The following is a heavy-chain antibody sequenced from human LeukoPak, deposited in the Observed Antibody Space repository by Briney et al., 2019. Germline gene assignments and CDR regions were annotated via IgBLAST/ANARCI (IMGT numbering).Heavy chain of an antibody. J-gene: IGHJ4*02. Sequence: PSETLSLTCTVSGGSISRGGFFWSWIRQHPRQGLEWIGYISYPGNTYYTPSLKSRVTISMDTSENQFSLKLSSVTAADTAVYYCARVRASGSPDFWGQGTLVTVSS. CDR3: ARVRASGSPDF. V-gene: IGHV4-31*03. CDR1: GGSISRGGFF. D-gene: IGHD3-10*01. CDR2: ISYPGNT.